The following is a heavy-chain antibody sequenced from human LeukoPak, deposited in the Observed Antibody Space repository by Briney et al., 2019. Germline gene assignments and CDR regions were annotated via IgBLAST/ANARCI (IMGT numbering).Heavy chain of an antibody. Sequence: SSETLSLTCTVSGGSISSSSYYWGWIRQPPGKGLEWIGSIYYSGSTYYNPSLKSRVTISVDTSKNQFSLKLRSVTAADTAVYYCARVGGITMIVVLITDAFDIWGQGTMVTVSS. D-gene: IGHD3-22*01. V-gene: IGHV4-39*07. CDR1: GGSISSSSYY. CDR2: IYYSGST. J-gene: IGHJ3*02. CDR3: ARVGGITMIVVLITDAFDI.